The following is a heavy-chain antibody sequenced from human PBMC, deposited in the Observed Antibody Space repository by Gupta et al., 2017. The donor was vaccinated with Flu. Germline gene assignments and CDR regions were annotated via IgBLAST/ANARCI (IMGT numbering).Heavy chain of an antibody. CDR3: SRSPIGGLGPHVGL. J-gene: IGHJ4*03. Sequence: EVQLVESGGGLVQPGGSLRLSCAASGFTFSRYDLHWVRQAPGKGLGLGPTIGTLSYTFYPGFVKGRFTISRENAKKLFVPQINRLRAEDTGLYYLSRSPIGGLGPHVGLWGPGTLVPVLS. V-gene: IGHV3-13*01. CDR1: GFTFSRYD. CDR2: IGTLSYT. D-gene: IGHD2-15*01.